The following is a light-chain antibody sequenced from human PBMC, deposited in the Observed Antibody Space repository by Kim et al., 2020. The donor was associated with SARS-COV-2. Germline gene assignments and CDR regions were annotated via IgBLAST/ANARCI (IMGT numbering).Light chain of an antibody. Sequence: PGQSITISCTGTSSDVGGYNYVSWYQQHPGKAPKLMIYDVSKRPSGVSNRFSGSKSGNTASLTISGLQAEDEAGYYCSSYTSSSTLFGGGTKLTVL. CDR1: SSDVGGYNY. CDR3: SSYTSSSTL. V-gene: IGLV2-14*04. J-gene: IGLJ3*02. CDR2: DVS.